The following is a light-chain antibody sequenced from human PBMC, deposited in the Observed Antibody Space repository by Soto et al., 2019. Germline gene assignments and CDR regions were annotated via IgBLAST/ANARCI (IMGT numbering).Light chain of an antibody. Sequence: QSVLTQPASVSGSPGQSITISCTGSSSDVGGYDYVSWYQQHPGKAHKLMIYEVNNRPSGVSNRFSGSKSGNTASLTISGLQAEDDADYYCSSYTSISSWVFGGGTKLTVL. V-gene: IGLV2-14*01. J-gene: IGLJ3*02. CDR3: SSYTSISSWV. CDR2: EVN. CDR1: SSDVGGYDY.